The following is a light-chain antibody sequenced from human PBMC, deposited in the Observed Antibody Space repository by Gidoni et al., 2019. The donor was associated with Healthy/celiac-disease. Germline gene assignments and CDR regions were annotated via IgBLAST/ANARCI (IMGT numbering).Light chain of an antibody. CDR1: QSVSSSY. CDR2: GAS. CDR3: QQYGSSPLT. J-gene: IGKJ4*01. Sequence: IVLTQSPGTLSLSPGEGATLSCRASQSVSSSYLAWYHQKPGQAPRLLIYGASSRATGIPDRFSGSGSGTDFTLTISRLEPEDFAVYYCQQYGSSPLTFXGXTKVXIK. V-gene: IGKV3-20*01.